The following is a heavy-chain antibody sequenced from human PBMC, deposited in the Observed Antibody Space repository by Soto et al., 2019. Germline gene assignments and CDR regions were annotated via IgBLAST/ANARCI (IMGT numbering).Heavy chain of an antibody. J-gene: IGHJ6*03. D-gene: IGHD6-19*01. CDR3: AHSRRVVAGDYYYYYYMDV. Sequence: QITLKESGPTLVKPTQTLTLTCTFSGFSLSTSGVGVGWIRQPPGKALEWLALIYWDDDKRYSPSLKSRLTITKDTSKNQVVLTMTNMDPVDTATYYCAHSRRVVAGDYYYYYYMDVWGKGTTVTVSS. CDR1: GFSLSTSGVG. V-gene: IGHV2-5*02. CDR2: IYWDDDK.